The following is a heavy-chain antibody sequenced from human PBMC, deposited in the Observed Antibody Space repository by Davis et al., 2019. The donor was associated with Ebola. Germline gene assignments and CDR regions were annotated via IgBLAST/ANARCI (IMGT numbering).Heavy chain of an antibody. V-gene: IGHV4-39*01. CDR3: ARPTTGSDNSGFYYFDY. D-gene: IGHD3-22*01. Sequence: SETLSLTCAVSGGSISSSNWWSWVRQPPGKGLEWIGSVYYSGSTYYSPSLKSRVTISLDSSKNQFSLKLNSVTAADTAVYYCARPTTGSDNSGFYYFDYWGQGTRVTVSS. CDR1: GGSISSSNW. CDR2: VYYSGST. J-gene: IGHJ4*02.